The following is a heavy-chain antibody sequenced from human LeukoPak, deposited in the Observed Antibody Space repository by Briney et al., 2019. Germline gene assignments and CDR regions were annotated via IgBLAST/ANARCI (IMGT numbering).Heavy chain of an antibody. D-gene: IGHD1-26*01. CDR1: GFTFSSYG. Sequence: GGSLRLSCAASGFTFSSYGMHWVRQAPGKGLEWVAFIRYDGSNKYYADSVKGRFTISRDNSKNTLYLQMNSLRAEDTAVYYCAKDLIFSGSYHNYWGQGTLVTVSS. J-gene: IGHJ4*02. V-gene: IGHV3-30*02. CDR2: IRYDGSNK. CDR3: AKDLIFSGSYHNY.